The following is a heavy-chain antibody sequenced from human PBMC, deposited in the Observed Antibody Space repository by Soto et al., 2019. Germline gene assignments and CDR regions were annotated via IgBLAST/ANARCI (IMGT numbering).Heavy chain of an antibody. CDR3: AREERYFDWFSDYYYMDV. J-gene: IGHJ6*03. Sequence: ASVKVSCKASGYTFTGYYMHWVRQAPGQGLEWMGWINPNSGNTGYAQKFQGRVTMTRNTSISTAYMELSSLRSEDTAVYYCAREERYFDWFSDYYYMDVWGKGTTVTVSS. V-gene: IGHV1-8*02. CDR1: GYTFTGYY. CDR2: INPNSGNT. D-gene: IGHD3-9*01.